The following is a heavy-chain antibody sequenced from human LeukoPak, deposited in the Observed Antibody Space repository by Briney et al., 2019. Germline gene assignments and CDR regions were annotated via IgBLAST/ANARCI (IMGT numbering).Heavy chain of an antibody. CDR2: IYYSGST. Sequence: SETLSLTCAVYGGSFSGYYWSWLRQPPGKGLEWIGYIYYSGSTNYNPSLKSRVTISVDTSKNQFSLKLSSVTAADTAVYYCARQAVAAFDYWGQGTLVTVSS. CDR3: ARQAVAAFDY. V-gene: IGHV4-59*08. D-gene: IGHD6-19*01. J-gene: IGHJ4*02. CDR1: GGSFSGYY.